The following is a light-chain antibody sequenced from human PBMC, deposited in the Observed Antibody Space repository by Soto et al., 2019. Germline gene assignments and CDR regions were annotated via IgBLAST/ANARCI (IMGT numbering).Light chain of an antibody. J-gene: IGKJ1*01. V-gene: IGKV1-5*03. CDR1: QTISSW. CDR3: QHYNSYSEA. Sequence: DIQLTQSPSFLSASVGDRVTITCRASQTISSWLAWYQQKPGKAPKLLIDNASTLKSGVPAMFIVSGFGTEFTLTISSLQPDDFATYYCQHYNSYSEAFGQGTKVDIK. CDR2: NAS.